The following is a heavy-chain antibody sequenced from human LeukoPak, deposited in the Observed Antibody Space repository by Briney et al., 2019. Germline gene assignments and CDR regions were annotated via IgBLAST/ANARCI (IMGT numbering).Heavy chain of an antibody. J-gene: IGHJ3*02. Sequence: SVTVSCKASGGTFSSYTISWVRQAPGQGLEWMGRIIPILGIANYAQKFQGRVTITADKSTSTAYMELSSLRSEDTAVYYCASRLTANAFDIWGQGTMVTVSS. CDR3: ASRLTANAFDI. CDR1: GGTFSSYT. CDR2: IIPILGIA. D-gene: IGHD2-21*02. V-gene: IGHV1-69*02.